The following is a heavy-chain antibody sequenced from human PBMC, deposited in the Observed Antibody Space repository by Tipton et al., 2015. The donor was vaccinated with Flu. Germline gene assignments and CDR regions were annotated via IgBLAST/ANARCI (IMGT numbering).Heavy chain of an antibody. D-gene: IGHD6-13*01. V-gene: IGHV3-64*01. CDR3: ARTIGAAEGY. CDR1: GFTFSNYW. J-gene: IGHJ4*02. CDR2: ISSNGGTT. Sequence: SLRLSCAASGFTFSNYWMHWVRQAPAKGLEYVSAISSNGGTTYYANSVKGRFTISRDNAKNSVHLQMNSLRAEDTAVYYCARTIGAAEGYWGQGTLVTVSS.